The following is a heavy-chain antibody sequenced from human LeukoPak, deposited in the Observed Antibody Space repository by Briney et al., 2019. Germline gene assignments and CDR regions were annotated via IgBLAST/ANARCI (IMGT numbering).Heavy chain of an antibody. CDR3: ARENHYYDSSVYYGPFDY. J-gene: IGHJ4*02. D-gene: IGHD3-22*01. V-gene: IGHV4-39*07. CDR1: GGSISTNSYY. CDR2: IYYSGST. Sequence: SETLSLTCTVSGGSISTNSYYWGWIRQPPGKGLKWIGSIYYSGSTYYNPSLKSRVTISVDTSKNQFSLKLSSVTAADTAVYYCARENHYYDSSVYYGPFDYWGQGTLVTVSS.